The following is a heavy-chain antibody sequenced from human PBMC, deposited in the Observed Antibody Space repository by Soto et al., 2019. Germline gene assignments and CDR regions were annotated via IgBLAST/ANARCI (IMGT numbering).Heavy chain of an antibody. V-gene: IGHV1-2*04. CDR2: INPNSGGT. D-gene: IGHD2-2*01. J-gene: IGHJ5*02. CDR1: GYTFTGYY. Sequence: ASVKVSCKASGYTFTGYYMHWVRQASGQGLEWMGWINPNSGGTNYAQKFQGWVTMTRDTSISTAYMELSRLRSDDTAVYYCARGMVPSSFSWFDPWGQGTLVTVSS. CDR3: ARGMVPSSFSWFDP.